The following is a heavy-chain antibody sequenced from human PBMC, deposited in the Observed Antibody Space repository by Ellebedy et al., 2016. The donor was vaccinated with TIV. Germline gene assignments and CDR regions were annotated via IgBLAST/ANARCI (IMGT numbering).Heavy chain of an antibody. CDR1: GFDFKNFA. V-gene: IGHV3-23*01. D-gene: IGHD1-26*01. CDR3: AKDRGSGTYENWFNP. CDR2: ISGFGDRT. J-gene: IGHJ5*02. Sequence: GGSLRLSXTASGFDFKNFAMNWVRETPGQGLEWVSGISGFGDRTYYADSVKGRFTISRDNSRDTLYLQMNSLNVDDTAVYYCAKDRGSGTYENWFNPWGQGALVTVSP.